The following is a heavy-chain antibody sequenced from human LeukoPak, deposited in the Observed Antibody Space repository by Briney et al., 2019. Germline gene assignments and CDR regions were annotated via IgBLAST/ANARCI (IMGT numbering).Heavy chain of an antibody. CDR2: ISDSGSST. Sequence: GGSLRLSCAASGLTFSSYAMSWVRQAPGKGLEWVSAISDSGSSTYYADSVKGRLTISRDNSKNTLYLQMNSLRTEDTAVYYCAGKSPGWSMAFDHWGQGTLVTVSS. J-gene: IGHJ4*02. D-gene: IGHD2-8*01. CDR3: AGKSPGWSMAFDH. V-gene: IGHV3-23*01. CDR1: GLTFSSYA.